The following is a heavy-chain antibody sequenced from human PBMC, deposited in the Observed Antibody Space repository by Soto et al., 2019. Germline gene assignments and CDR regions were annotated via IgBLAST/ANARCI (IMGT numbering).Heavy chain of an antibody. Sequence: GGSLRLSCAASGFTFSNAWMSWVRQAPGKGLEWVGRIKSKTDGGTTDYAAPVKGRFTISRDDSKNTLYLQMNSLKTEDTAVYYCTTDLADFSITIFGVVINPDYYYGMDVWGQGTTGTVSS. D-gene: IGHD3-3*01. V-gene: IGHV3-15*01. CDR1: GFTFSNAW. CDR2: IKSKTDGGTT. J-gene: IGHJ6*02. CDR3: TTDLADFSITIFGVVINPDYYYGMDV.